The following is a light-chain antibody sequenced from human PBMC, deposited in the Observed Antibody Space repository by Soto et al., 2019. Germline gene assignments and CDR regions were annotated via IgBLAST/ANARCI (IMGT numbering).Light chain of an antibody. Sequence: DIQMTQSPSSLSASVGERVTITCRASQGISKYLAWYQQKPGKVPKLLIYGASTLQSGVPSRFSGSGSGTDFTLTIGTLQPEDVANYYCQKYNSAPWTFGQGTKVELK. CDR3: QKYNSAPWT. CDR1: QGISKY. V-gene: IGKV1-27*01. J-gene: IGKJ1*01. CDR2: GAS.